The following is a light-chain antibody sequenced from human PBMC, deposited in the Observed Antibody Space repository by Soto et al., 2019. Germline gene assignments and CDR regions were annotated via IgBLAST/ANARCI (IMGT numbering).Light chain of an antibody. J-gene: IGKJ2*01. Sequence: EIVVTQSPATLSLSPGERDTLSCRASQSVSNSLSWYQQKPGQAPRRLIYGASTRATGIPARFSGSGSGTEFTLTISSLQSEDFAVYYCQQYNNWPTTFGQGTKVEIK. V-gene: IGKV3-15*01. CDR2: GAS. CDR1: QSVSNS. CDR3: QQYNNWPTT.